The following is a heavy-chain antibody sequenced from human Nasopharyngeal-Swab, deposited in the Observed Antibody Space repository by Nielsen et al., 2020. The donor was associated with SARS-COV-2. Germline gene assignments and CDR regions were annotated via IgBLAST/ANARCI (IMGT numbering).Heavy chain of an antibody. J-gene: IGHJ4*02. CDR2: IYYSGST. CDR3: ARAPNYILYYFDY. V-gene: IGHV4-59*01. Sequence: SETLSLTCTVSGGSISSDYWSWIRQPPGKGLEWIGYIYYSGSTNYNPSLKSRVTISVDTSKNQFSLKLSSVTAADTAVYYRARAPNYILYYFDYWGQVTLVTVSS. D-gene: IGHD3-10*01. CDR1: GGSISSDY.